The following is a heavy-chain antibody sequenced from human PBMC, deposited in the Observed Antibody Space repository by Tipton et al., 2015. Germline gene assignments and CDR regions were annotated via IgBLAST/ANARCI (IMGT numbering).Heavy chain of an antibody. Sequence: QSGPEVKKPGASVKVSCKASGYTLTSYGISWVRQAPGQGLEWMGWISAYNVNTNYAQKLQGRVTMTTDTSTSTAYMELRSLRSDDTAVYYCAREEINYYYGSGSYREYFQHWGQGTLVTVSS. V-gene: IGHV1-18*01. J-gene: IGHJ1*01. CDR1: GYTLTSYG. CDR3: AREEINYYYGSGSYREYFQH. D-gene: IGHD3-10*01. CDR2: ISAYNVNT.